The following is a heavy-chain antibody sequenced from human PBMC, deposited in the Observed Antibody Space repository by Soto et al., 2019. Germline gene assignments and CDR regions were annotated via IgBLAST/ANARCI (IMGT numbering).Heavy chain of an antibody. CDR1: GGSISSGGYY. V-gene: IGHV4-31*03. CDR3: ASYCXSTSCYTPRKGYYGMDV. Sequence: PSETLSLTCTVSGGSISSGGYYWSWIRQHPGKGLEWIGYIYYSGSTYYNPSLKSRVTISVDTSKNQFSLKLSSVTAADTAVYYCASYCXSTSCYTPRKGYYGMDVWGQGTTVTVSS. CDR2: IYYSGST. J-gene: IGHJ6*02. D-gene: IGHD2-2*02.